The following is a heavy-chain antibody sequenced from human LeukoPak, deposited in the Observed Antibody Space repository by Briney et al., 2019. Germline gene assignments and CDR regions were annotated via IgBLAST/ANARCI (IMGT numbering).Heavy chain of an antibody. V-gene: IGHV3-21*01. CDR3: ARESGYDFWSGSSQEVAFDI. CDR1: GFTFSSYS. J-gene: IGHJ3*02. CDR2: ISRSSSYI. Sequence: GGSLRLSCAASGFTFSSYSMNWVRQAPGKGLEWVSSISRSSSYIYYADSVKGRFTISRDNAKNSLYLQMNSLRAEDTAVYYCARESGYDFWSGSSQEVAFDIWGQGTIVTVSS. D-gene: IGHD3-3*01.